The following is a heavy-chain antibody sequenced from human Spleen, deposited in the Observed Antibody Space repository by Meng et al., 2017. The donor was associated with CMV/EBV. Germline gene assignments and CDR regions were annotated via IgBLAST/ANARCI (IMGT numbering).Heavy chain of an antibody. CDR1: GFTFSSYP. D-gene: IGHD5-12*01. CDR3: ARALVFSGYVNYFDY. Sequence: GESLKISCAASGFTFSSYPMSWVRQAPGKGLEWVSAISGSGGSTYYADSVKGRFTISRDNSKNTLYLQMNSLRAEDTAVYYCARALVFSGYVNYFDYWGQGTLVTVSS. V-gene: IGHV3-23*01. CDR2: ISGSGGST. J-gene: IGHJ4*02.